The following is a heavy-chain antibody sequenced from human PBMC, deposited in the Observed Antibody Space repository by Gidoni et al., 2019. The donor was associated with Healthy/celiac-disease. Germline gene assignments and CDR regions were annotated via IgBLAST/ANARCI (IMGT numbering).Heavy chain of an antibody. D-gene: IGHD3-22*01. CDR3: ARSFHGYDSSGYYVDTLYYYYYGMDV. CDR1: GYTFTGYY. V-gene: IGHV1-2*06. Sequence: QVQLVQSGAEVKKPGASVKVSCKASGYTFTGYYMRWVRQAPGQGLEWMGRINPNSGGTNDAQKFQGRVTRTRDTSISTAYMELSRLRSDDTAVYYCARSFHGYDSSGYYVDTLYYYYYGMDVWGQGTTVTVSS. CDR2: INPNSGGT. J-gene: IGHJ6*02.